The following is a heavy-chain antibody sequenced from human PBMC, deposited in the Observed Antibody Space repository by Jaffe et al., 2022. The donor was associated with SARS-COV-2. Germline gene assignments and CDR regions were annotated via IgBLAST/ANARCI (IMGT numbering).Heavy chain of an antibody. CDR1: GYSFTSYW. V-gene: IGHV5-51*01. CDR3: ARQEGYDSSGYFPFDY. CDR2: IYPGDSDT. J-gene: IGHJ4*02. Sequence: EVQLVQSGAEVKKPGESLKISCKGSGYSFTSYWIGWVRQMPGKGLEWMGIIYPGDSDTRYSPSFQGQVTISADKSISTAYLQWSSLKASDTAMYYCARQEGYDSSGYFPFDYWGQGTLVTVSS. D-gene: IGHD3-22*01.